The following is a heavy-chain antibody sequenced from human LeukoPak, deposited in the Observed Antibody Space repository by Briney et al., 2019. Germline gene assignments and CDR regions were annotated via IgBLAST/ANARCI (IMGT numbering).Heavy chain of an antibody. V-gene: IGHV3-30-3*02. Sequence: GGSLRLSCAASGFTFSSYAMHWVRQAPGKGLEWVAVISYDGSNKYYADSVKGRFTISRDNSKNTLYLQMNSLRAEDTAVYYCAKSGYYFDYWGQGTLVTVSS. CDR1: GFTFSSYA. CDR3: AKSGYYFDY. CDR2: ISYDGSNK. J-gene: IGHJ4*02. D-gene: IGHD3-10*01.